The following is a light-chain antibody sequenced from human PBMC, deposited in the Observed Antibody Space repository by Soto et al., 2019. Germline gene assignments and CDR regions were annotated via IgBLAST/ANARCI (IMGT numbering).Light chain of an antibody. J-gene: IGKJ2*01. V-gene: IGKV3-15*01. CDR1: QSVNSN. CDR2: GAS. CDR3: QQYNNWPPYT. Sequence: EIVMTQSPATLSVSPGERATLSCRASQSVNSNLACYQQKPGQAPRLLIYGASTRATGIPARFSGSGSGTDFTLTISSLQSEDFAVYYCQQYNNWPPYTFGQGTKLEIK.